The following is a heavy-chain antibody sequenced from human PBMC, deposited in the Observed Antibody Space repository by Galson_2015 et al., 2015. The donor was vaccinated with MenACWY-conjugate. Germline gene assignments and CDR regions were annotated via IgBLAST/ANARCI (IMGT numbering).Heavy chain of an antibody. V-gene: IGHV5-51*01. D-gene: IGHD3-10*01. CDR3: ARHPPGGRGMDV. J-gene: IGHJ6*02. CDR1: GYSFTTYW. Sequence: QSGAEVKKPGESLKLSCKASGYSFTTYWIAWVRQMPGKGLEWVALIDPINFNTRYSPSLQGQVTISADESISTAYLQWSSLKASDTATYCCARHPPGGRGMDVWGRGTTVTVSS. CDR2: IDPINFNT.